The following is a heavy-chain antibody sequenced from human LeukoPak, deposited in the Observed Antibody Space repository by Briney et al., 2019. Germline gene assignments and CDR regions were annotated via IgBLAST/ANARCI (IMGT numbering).Heavy chain of an antibody. CDR3: AREAYYYDSTGLPGNFDY. V-gene: IGHV3-48*03. J-gene: IGHJ4*02. CDR1: GFTFSSYE. D-gene: IGHD3-22*01. Sequence: PEGSLRLSCAASGFTFSSYEMNWVRQAPGKGLEWVSYISSGGNTIYYADSVKGRFTISRDNTKTSLYLQMNSLRAEDTAVYYCAREAYYYDSTGLPGNFDYWGQGSLVTVSS. CDR2: ISSGGNTI.